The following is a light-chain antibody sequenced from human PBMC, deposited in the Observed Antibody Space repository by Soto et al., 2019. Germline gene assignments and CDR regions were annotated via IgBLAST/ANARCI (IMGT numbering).Light chain of an antibody. V-gene: IGKV3-11*01. CDR1: QSVSSY. Sequence: EIVLTQSPATLSLSPGERATLSRRASQSVSSYLAWYQQKPGQAPRLLIYDASNRATGIPARFSGSGSGTDFTLTISCLEPEDFVVHYCQQRSNWPHALTFGGGPKVEIK. CDR3: QQRSNWPHALT. CDR2: DAS. J-gene: IGKJ4*02.